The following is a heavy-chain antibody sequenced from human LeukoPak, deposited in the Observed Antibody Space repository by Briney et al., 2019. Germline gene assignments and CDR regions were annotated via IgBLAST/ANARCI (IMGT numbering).Heavy chain of an antibody. V-gene: IGHV4-59*08. CDR1: GASISSYY. D-gene: IGHD6-13*01. CDR3: ARQVYSSSWYYFLDY. Sequence: SETLSLTCTVSGASISSYYWSWIRQPPGKGLEWIGYIYSTGSTNYNPSLKSRVTISVDTSKNQFSLKLSSVTAADTAVYYCARQVYSSSWYYFLDYWGQGTLVTVSS. CDR2: IYSTGST. J-gene: IGHJ4*02.